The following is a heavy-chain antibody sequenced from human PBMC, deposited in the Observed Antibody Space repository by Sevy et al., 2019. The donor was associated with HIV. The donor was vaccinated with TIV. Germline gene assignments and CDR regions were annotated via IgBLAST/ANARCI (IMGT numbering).Heavy chain of an antibody. CDR3: ARLSGRRGYFDY. V-gene: IGHV4-59*01. D-gene: IGHD3-3*01. Sequence: SETLSLTCTVSGGSISSYYWSWIRQPPGKGLEWIGYIYYSGSTNYNPSLKSRVTISVDTSKNQFSLKLSSVTAADTAVYYCARLSGRRGYFDYWGQGTLVTVSS. J-gene: IGHJ4*02. CDR2: IYYSGST. CDR1: GGSISSYY.